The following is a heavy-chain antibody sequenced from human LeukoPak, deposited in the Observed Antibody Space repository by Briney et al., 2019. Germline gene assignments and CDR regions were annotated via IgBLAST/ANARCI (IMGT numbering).Heavy chain of an antibody. CDR3: AREGGDYVAGGFYYMDV. CDR2: ISTFKGKT. D-gene: IGHD4-17*01. Sequence: ASVTVSCKASGYTFTNYGISWVRQAPGLGLEWMGWISTFKGKTNYAQRLQGRVTMTTDTSTSTVYMELRSLTSDDTAVYYCAREGGDYVAGGFYYMDVWGKGTTGIVSS. J-gene: IGHJ6*03. CDR1: GYTFTNYG. V-gene: IGHV1-18*01.